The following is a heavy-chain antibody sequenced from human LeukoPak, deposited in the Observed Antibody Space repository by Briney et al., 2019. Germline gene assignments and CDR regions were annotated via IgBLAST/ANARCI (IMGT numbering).Heavy chain of an antibody. CDR3: ARAYPEVTRIRFQTKELAGGWFDP. J-gene: IGHJ5*02. CDR1: GGSISSYY. D-gene: IGHD3-16*01. CDR2: IYYSGST. V-gene: IGHV4-59*01. Sequence: SETLSLTCTVSGGSISSYYWSWIRQPPGKGLEWIGYIYYSGSTNYNPSLKSRVTISVDTSKNQFSLKLSSVTAADTAVYYCARAYPEVTRIRFQTKELAGGWFDPWGQGTLVTVSS.